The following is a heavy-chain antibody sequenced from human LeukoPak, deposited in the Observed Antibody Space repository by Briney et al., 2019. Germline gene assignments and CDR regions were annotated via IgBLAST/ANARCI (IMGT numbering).Heavy chain of an antibody. CDR1: GYTFTSYG. V-gene: IGHV1-2*02. D-gene: IGHD4/OR15-4a*01. Sequence: ASVKVSCKASGYTFTSYGISWVRQAPGQGLEWMGWINPNSGDTNYALKFQGRVTMTRDTSISTAYMELSRLSSDDTAVYYCARANANYLFDYWGQGTLVTVSS. CDR2: INPNSGDT. J-gene: IGHJ4*02. CDR3: ARANANYLFDY.